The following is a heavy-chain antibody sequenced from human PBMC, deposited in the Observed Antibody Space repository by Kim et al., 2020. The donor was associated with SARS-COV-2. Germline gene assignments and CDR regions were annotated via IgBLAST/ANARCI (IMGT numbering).Heavy chain of an antibody. Sequence: GGSLRLSCAASGFTFSSYGMHWVRQAPGKGLEWVAVISYDGSNKYYADSVKGRFTISRDNSKNTLYLQMNSLIAEDTAVYYCASGGLSLGPYYYYYGMDVCGQGTTVTVSS. V-gene: IGHV3-30*03. D-gene: IGHD2-15*01. CDR3: ASGGLSLGPYYYYYGMDV. CDR2: ISYDGSNK. J-gene: IGHJ6*02. CDR1: GFTFSSYG.